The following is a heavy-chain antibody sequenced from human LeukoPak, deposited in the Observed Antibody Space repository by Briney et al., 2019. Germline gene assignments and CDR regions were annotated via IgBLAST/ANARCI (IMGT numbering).Heavy chain of an antibody. CDR3: ARVSYSGRAADY. CDR2: INHSGST. CDR1: GGSLSGYY. J-gene: IGHJ4*02. Sequence: SETLSLTCAVYGGSLSGYYWSWIRQPPGKGLEWIGEINHSGSTNYNPSLKSRVTISVDTSKNQFSLKLSSVTAADTAVYYCARVSYSGRAADYWGQGTLVTVSS. V-gene: IGHV4-34*01. D-gene: IGHD1-26*01.